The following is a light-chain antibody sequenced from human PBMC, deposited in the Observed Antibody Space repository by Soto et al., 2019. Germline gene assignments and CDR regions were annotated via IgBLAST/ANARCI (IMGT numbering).Light chain of an antibody. CDR2: EVN. CDR3: SSYAGSSNV. Sequence: QSALTQPDSACGSPGQSVAISCTGTSSDVGGYNYVSWYQQHPGKAPKLMIYEVNKRPSGVPDRFSGSKSGNTASMTVSGLQAEDEADYYCSSYAGSSNVFGTGTRSPS. V-gene: IGLV2-8*01. J-gene: IGLJ1*01. CDR1: SSDVGGYNY.